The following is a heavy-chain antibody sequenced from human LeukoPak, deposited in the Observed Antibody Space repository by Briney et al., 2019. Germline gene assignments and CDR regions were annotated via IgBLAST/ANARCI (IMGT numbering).Heavy chain of an antibody. Sequence: SDTLSLTCTFSGASVSSYYWSWLRKPPGKGLEWIGFSAHIGSSSYNPSLKSRVSISVDKSMNHFSLRLTSVTTADTAVYYCARYYADVNGYYYYYDYWGQGTLVTVSS. D-gene: IGHD3-22*01. CDR3: ARYYADVNGYYYYYDY. CDR1: GASVSSYY. V-gene: IGHV4-59*02. CDR2: SAHIGSS. J-gene: IGHJ4*02.